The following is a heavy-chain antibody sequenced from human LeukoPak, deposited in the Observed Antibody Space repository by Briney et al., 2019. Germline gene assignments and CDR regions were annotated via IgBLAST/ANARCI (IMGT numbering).Heavy chain of an antibody. J-gene: IGHJ3*01. CDR3: AMKAVPRPRLHDAFDF. D-gene: IGHD5-24*01. CDR1: GFTFSSYW. V-gene: IGHV3-74*01. Sequence: GGSLRLSCAASGFTFSSYWMHWVRQAPGKGLVWVSRINSDGSSTSYADSVKGRFTISRDNAKNTLYLQMNSLRADDTAVYYCAMKAVPRPRLHDAFDFWGQGTVVSVSS. CDR2: INSDGSST.